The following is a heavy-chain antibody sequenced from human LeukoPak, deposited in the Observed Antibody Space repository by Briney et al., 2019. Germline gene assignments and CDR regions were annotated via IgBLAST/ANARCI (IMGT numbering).Heavy chain of an antibody. CDR1: GGSMRSTSYF. D-gene: IGHD2-8*01. V-gene: IGHV4-39*01. J-gene: IGHJ4*02. CDR3: ATLYGYARSWSHFNY. CDR2: VYYSGST. Sequence: SETLCLTCTVSGGSMRSTSYFWGWIRQPPGKGLEWIGTVYYSGSTYYSPSLKSRVTISLDTSKNQFSLKLTSVTAADTAVYYCATLYGYARSWSHFNYWGQGTLVTVSS.